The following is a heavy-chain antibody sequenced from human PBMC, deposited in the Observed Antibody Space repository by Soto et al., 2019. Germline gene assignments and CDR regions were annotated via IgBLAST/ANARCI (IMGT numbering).Heavy chain of an antibody. V-gene: IGHV1-24*01. CDR1: GYTFTSYG. D-gene: IGHD3-3*01. CDR3: ATGLYDFWSGPDYYYYMDV. CDR2: FDPEDGET. Sequence: ASVKVSCKASGYTFTSYGISWVRQAPGQGLEWMGGFDPEDGETIYAQKFQGRVTMTEDTSTDTAYMELSSLRSEDTAVYYCATGLYDFWSGPDYYYYMDVWGKGTTVTVSS. J-gene: IGHJ6*03.